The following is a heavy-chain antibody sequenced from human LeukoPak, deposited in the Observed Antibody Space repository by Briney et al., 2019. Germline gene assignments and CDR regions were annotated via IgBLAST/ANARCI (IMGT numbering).Heavy chain of an antibody. D-gene: IGHD3-22*01. CDR3: ARGDSSGYQRNTKLDY. CDR1: GFTFSSYD. CDR2: IGTAGDT. J-gene: IGHJ4*02. Sequence: PGGSLRLSCAASGFTFSSYDMHWVRHTTGKGLEWVSVIGTAGDTYYPGSVKGRFTISRENAKNSLYLQMNSLRAGDTAVYYCARGDSSGYQRNTKLDYWGQGTLVTVSS. V-gene: IGHV3-13*01.